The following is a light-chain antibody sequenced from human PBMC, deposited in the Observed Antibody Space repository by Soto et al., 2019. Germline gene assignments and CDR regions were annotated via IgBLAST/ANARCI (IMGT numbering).Light chain of an antibody. CDR2: DAS. CDR3: QQYDNPL. Sequence: DIQMTQSPSSLSASVGDRVTITCQASQDISNYLNRYQQKPGKAPKLLIYDASNLETGVPSRYSGSGSGTDFTFTISSLQAEDIATYYCQQYDNPLFGQGTKLEIK. CDR1: QDISNY. J-gene: IGKJ2*01. V-gene: IGKV1-33*01.